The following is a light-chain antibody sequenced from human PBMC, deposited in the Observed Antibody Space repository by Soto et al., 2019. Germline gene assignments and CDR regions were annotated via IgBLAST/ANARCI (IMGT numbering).Light chain of an antibody. V-gene: IGLV2-14*01. J-gene: IGLJ1*01. CDR2: DVS. CDR3: CSYTTSNTRQIV. CDR1: SSDVGGYNY. Sequence: ALTQPASVSGSRGQSITISCTGTSSDVGGYNYVSWYQQHPGKAPKFMIYDVSNRPSGVSNRFSGSKSGNTASLTISGLQAEDEADYYCCSYTTSNTRQIVFGTGTKVTVL.